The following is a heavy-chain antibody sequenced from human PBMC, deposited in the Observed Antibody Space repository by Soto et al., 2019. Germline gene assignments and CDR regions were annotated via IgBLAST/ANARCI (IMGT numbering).Heavy chain of an antibody. Sequence: GGSLRLSCAASGFTFSSYAMSWVRQAPGKGLEWVSAISGSGGSTYYADSVKGRFTISRDNSKNTLYLQMNSLRAEDTAVYYCGSSGSPRGGRYYYGMDVWGQGTTVTVSS. CDR1: GFTFSSYA. V-gene: IGHV3-23*01. CDR2: ISGSGGST. D-gene: IGHD6-19*01. J-gene: IGHJ6*02. CDR3: GSSGSPRGGRYYYGMDV.